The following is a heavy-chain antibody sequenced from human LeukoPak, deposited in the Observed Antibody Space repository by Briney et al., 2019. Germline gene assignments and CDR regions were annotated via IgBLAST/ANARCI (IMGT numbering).Heavy chain of an antibody. CDR2: INHSGST. Sequence: SETLSLTCAVYGGSFSGYYWSWIRQPPGKGLEWIGEINHSGSTNYNPSLKSRVTISVDTSKNQLSLKLSSVTAADTAVYYCARVSSYDSSGSYYFDYWGQGTLVTVSS. D-gene: IGHD3-22*01. CDR3: ARVSSYDSSGSYYFDY. J-gene: IGHJ4*02. CDR1: GGSFSGYY. V-gene: IGHV4-34*01.